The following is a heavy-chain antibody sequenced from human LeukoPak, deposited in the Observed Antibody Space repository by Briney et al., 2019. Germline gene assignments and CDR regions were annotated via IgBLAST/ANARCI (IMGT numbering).Heavy chain of an antibody. V-gene: IGHV3-64D*06. CDR3: VRSSGSKYDY. CDR1: GFTFSSYA. Sequence: PGGPLRLSCSASGFTFSSYAVHWVRQAPGKGLEYVSTISVNGDTTYYADSVKGRFTISRDNSKNTLYLQMSSLRSEDTAVYYCVRSSGSKYDYWGQGTLVTVSS. J-gene: IGHJ4*02. D-gene: IGHD3-22*01. CDR2: ISVNGDTT.